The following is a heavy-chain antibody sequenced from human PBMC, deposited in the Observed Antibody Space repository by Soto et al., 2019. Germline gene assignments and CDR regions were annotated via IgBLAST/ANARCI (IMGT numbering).Heavy chain of an antibody. J-gene: IGHJ6*02. CDR1: GGSFNNYA. CDR3: AREESVMGRGVTYYYGLDV. V-gene: IGHV1-69*13. D-gene: IGHD3-10*01. CDR2: FISVFGAS. Sequence: SVKVSCKASGGSFNNYAISWVRQAPGQGLEWVGGFISVFGASSYAQKFQDRVTFSADESTRTAYMELRSPTYEDTAVYYCAREESVMGRGVTYYYGLDVWGQGTAVTVSS.